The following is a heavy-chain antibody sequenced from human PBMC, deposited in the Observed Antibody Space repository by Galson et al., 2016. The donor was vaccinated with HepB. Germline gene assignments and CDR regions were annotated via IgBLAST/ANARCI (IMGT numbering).Heavy chain of an antibody. J-gene: IGHJ6*02. Sequence: SLRLSCAASGFDFRSHGMHWVRQAPGRGLEWVALIWYSGKSKHYSDSVRGRFTISRDNSMKTVYLEMNGLGVEDTGRYYCARESARSSGGDNLYYHGRDVWGRGTTVIVSS. V-gene: IGHV3-33*01. CDR1: GFDFRSHG. D-gene: IGHD6-25*01. CDR2: IWYSGKSK. CDR3: ARESARSSGGDNLYYHGRDV.